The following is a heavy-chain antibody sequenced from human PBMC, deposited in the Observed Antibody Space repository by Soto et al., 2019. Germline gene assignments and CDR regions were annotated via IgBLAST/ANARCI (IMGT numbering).Heavy chain of an antibody. D-gene: IGHD6-13*01. V-gene: IGHV3-74*03. CDR3: ARGGLQHALDV. J-gene: IGHJ6*02. CDR1: GFTFSNYW. Sequence: EVQLVESGGGLVQPGGSLRLSCAASGFTFSNYWMYWVRQAAGEGLVWVSRVNNDGTDATHAASVKGRFTISRDNAENTLYLQMNSLRAEDTAVYYCARGGLQHALDVWGQGSTVTVSS. CDR2: VNNDGTDA.